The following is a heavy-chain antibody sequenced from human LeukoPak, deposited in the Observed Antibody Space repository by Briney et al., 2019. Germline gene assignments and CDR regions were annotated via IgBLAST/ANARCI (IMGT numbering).Heavy chain of an antibody. CDR1: GGSISSSSYY. J-gene: IGHJ3*02. Sequence: PSETLSLTCTVSGGSISSSSYYWGWIRQPPGKGLEWIGSIYYSGSTYYNPSLKSRVTKSVDTSKNQFSLKLSSVTAADTAVYYCASQEPLIWAFDIWGQGTMVTVSS. V-gene: IGHV4-39*07. CDR3: ASQEPLIWAFDI. D-gene: IGHD1-26*01. CDR2: IYYSGST.